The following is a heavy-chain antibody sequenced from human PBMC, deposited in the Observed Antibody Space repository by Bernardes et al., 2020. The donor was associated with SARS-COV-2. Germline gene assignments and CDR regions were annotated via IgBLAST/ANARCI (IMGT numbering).Heavy chain of an antibody. CDR2: ISYDGSNK. J-gene: IGHJ3*02. CDR3: ARDRSTSYIRPLDAFDI. V-gene: IGHV3-30*01. Sequence: GGSLRLSCAASGFTFSSYAMHWVRQAPGKGLEWVAVISYDGSNKYYADSVKGRFTISRDNSKNTLYLQMNSLRAEDTAVYYCARDRSTSYIRPLDAFDIWGQGTMVTVSS. CDR1: GFTFSSYA. D-gene: IGHD2-2*01.